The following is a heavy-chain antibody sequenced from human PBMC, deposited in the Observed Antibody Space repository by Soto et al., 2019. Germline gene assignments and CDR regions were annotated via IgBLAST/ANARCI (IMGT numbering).Heavy chain of an antibody. D-gene: IGHD3-10*01. J-gene: IGHJ4*02. CDR2: IYSGGYT. CDR1: GFTVSNNY. CDR3: APLRGGGGY. V-gene: IGHV3-53*01. Sequence: EVQLVESGGGLIQPGGSLRLSCAVSGFTVSNNYMSWVRQAPGKGLEGVSVIYSGGYTAYGDSVKGRFTISRDNSKHTLNLKMNSREADDTAVYSGAPLRGGGGYWGQGTLVTVSS.